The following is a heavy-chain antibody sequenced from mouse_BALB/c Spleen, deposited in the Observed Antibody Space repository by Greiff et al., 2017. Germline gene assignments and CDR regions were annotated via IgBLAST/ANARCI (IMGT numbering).Heavy chain of an antibody. Sequence: EVQGVESGGGLVKPGGSLKLSCAASGFTFSSYAMSWVRQTPEKRLEWVATISSGGSYTYYPDSVKGRFTISRDNAKNTLYLQMSSLRSEDTAMYYCAITATSHYFDYWGQGTTLTVSS. CDR2: ISSGGSYT. CDR1: GFTFSSYA. J-gene: IGHJ2*01. D-gene: IGHD1-2*01. V-gene: IGHV5-9-3*01. CDR3: AITATSHYFDY.